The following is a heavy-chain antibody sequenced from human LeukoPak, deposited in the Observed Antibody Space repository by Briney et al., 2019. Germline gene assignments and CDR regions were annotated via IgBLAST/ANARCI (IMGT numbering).Heavy chain of an antibody. CDR2: ISGSGGST. V-gene: IGHV3-23*01. CDR1: GFTFSSYA. Sequence: GGSLRLSCAASGFTFSSYAMSWVRQAPGKGLEWVSVISGSGGSTYYADSVKGRFTISRDNSKNTLYLQMNSLRAEDTAVYYCARDLTEGDYDILTGYLRDYWGQGTLVTVSS. D-gene: IGHD3-9*01. J-gene: IGHJ4*02. CDR3: ARDLTEGDYDILTGYLRDY.